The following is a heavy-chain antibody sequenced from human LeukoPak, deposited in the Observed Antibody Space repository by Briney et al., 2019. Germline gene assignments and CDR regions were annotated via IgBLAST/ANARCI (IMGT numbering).Heavy chain of an antibody. Sequence: PSETLSLTCTVSGGSISSYYWSWIRQPAGKGLEWIGRMYTSGSTNYNPSLKSRVTISVDTSKNQFSLKLSSVTAADTAVYYCAFRRYSYGPMGYWGQGTLVTVSS. J-gene: IGHJ4*02. CDR2: MYTSGST. CDR3: AFRRYSYGPMGY. CDR1: GGSISSYY. D-gene: IGHD5-18*01. V-gene: IGHV4-4*07.